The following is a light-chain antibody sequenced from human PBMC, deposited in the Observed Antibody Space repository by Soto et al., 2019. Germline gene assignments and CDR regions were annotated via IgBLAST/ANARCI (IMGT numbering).Light chain of an antibody. CDR3: CSYAGSSTYV. V-gene: IGLV2-23*01. CDR2: EGS. J-gene: IGLJ1*01. CDR1: SSDVGNYDL. Sequence: QSVLTQPASVSGSPGQSITLSCTGPSSDVGNYDLVSWYQQLPGKAPKFIHYEGSKRPPGVSNRFSGSKSGNTASLTISGLQAEDEADYYCCSYAGSSTYVFGSGTKVTVL.